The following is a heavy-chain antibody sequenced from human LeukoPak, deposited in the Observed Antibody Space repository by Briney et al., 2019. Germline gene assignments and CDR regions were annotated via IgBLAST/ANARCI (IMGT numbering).Heavy chain of an antibody. J-gene: IGHJ6*04. CDR2: IIPIFGTA. CDR1: GGTFSSYA. V-gene: IGHV1-69*06. Sequence: SVKVSRESSGGTFSSYAISCVRHAPGQGLEYVGGIIPIFGTANYAQKFQGRVTITADKSTSTAYMELSSLRSEDTAVYYCARGSGSSLLYYYYGMDVWGKGTTVTVSS. CDR3: ARGSGSSLLYYYYGMDV. D-gene: IGHD3-10*01.